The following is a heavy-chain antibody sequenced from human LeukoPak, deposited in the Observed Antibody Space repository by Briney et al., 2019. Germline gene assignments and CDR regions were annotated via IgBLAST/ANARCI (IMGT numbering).Heavy chain of an antibody. D-gene: IGHD4-17*01. V-gene: IGHV1-24*01. CDR2: FDPEDGET. J-gene: IGHJ2*01. Sequence: ASVKVSCKVSGYTLTELSMHWVRQAPGKGLEWMGGFDPEDGETIYAQKFQGRVTMTEDTSTDTAYMELSSLRSEDTAVYYCATDPLNDYGDYGRYFDLWGRGTLVTVSS. CDR1: GYTLTELS. CDR3: ATDPLNDYGDYGRYFDL.